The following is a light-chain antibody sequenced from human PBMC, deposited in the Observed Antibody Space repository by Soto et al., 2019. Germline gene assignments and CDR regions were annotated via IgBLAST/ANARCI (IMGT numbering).Light chain of an antibody. J-gene: IGKJ5*01. Sequence: EIVLTQSPATLSLSPGERATLSCRASQSVSSYLAWYQQKPGQAPRLLIYDASNRATGIPARFSGSGSGTDFTLTISSLEPEDFAVYYCQQYGSSPETFGQGKRLEIK. CDR2: DAS. CDR1: QSVSSY. V-gene: IGKV3-11*01. CDR3: QQYGSSPET.